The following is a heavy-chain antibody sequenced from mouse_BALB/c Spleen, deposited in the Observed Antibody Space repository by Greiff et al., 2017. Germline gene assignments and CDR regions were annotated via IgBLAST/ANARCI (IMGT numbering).Heavy chain of an antibody. CDR1: GYTFTSYW. D-gene: IGHD2-1*01. CDR2: IYPGSGST. CDR3: TRSGGNYWFAY. Sequence: LQQPGSELVRPGASVKLSCKASGYTFTSYWMHWVKQRPGQGLEWIGNIYPGSGSTNYDEKFKSKATLTVDTSSSTAYMQLSSLTSEDSAVYYCTRSGGNYWFAYWGQGTLVTVSA. V-gene: IGHV1S22*01. J-gene: IGHJ3*01.